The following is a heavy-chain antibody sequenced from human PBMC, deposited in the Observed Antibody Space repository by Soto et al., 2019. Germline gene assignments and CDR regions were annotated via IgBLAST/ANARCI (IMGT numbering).Heavy chain of an antibody. V-gene: IGHV4-59*01. D-gene: IGHD6-13*01. CDR2: IYYTGGT. Sequence: PSETLSLTCTVSGGSISSYYWSWIRQPPGKGLEYIGYIYYTGGTNYNPSLKSRVTMSVDTSKNLFSLKLTSVTAADTAVYYSARESPAAGYLDSWGQGTRVTVPQ. CDR1: GGSISSYY. CDR3: ARESPAAGYLDS. J-gene: IGHJ4*02.